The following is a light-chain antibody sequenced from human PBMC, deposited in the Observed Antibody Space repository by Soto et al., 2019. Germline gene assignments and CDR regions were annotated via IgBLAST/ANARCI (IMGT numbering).Light chain of an antibody. CDR1: QSVSSY. CDR3: QQRSNWPLT. CDR2: DAS. Sequence: EIVLTQSLATLSLSPGERATLSCRASQSVSSYLAWYQQRPGQAPRLLMYDASNRATGIPARFSGSGSGTDFTLTISSLEPEDFALYYCQQRSNWPLTFGGGTKVEI. J-gene: IGKJ4*01. V-gene: IGKV3-11*01.